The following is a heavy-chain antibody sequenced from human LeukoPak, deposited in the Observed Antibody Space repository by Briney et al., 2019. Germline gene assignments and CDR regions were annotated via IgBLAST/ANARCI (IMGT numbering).Heavy chain of an antibody. CDR2: ISSSSSYI. D-gene: IGHD3-22*01. Sequence: GGSLRLSCAASGFTFSSYRMTWVRQAPGKGLEWVSSISSSSSYIYYADSVKGRFTISRDNAKNSLYLQMNSLRAEDTAVYYCARAGVYDTTFDYWGQGTLVTVSS. J-gene: IGHJ4*02. CDR3: ARAGVYDTTFDY. CDR1: GFTFSSYR. V-gene: IGHV3-21*01.